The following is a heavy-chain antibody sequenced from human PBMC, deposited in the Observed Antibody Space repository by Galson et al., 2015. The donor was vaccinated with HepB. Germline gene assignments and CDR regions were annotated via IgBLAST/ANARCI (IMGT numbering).Heavy chain of an antibody. D-gene: IGHD1-26*01. CDR2: ISPDSGAT. CDR3: VRSLCTVGPKCAFDI. CDR1: GYSFTGYY. J-gene: IGHJ3*02. Sequence: SVKVSCKASGYSFTGYYIHWVRQAPGQGLEWMGWISPDSGATNYAQKFQGRVTLTRDTSISTAYMDLSRLRSDDTAIYSCVRSLCTVGPKCAFDIWGQGTMVTVSS. V-gene: IGHV1-2*02.